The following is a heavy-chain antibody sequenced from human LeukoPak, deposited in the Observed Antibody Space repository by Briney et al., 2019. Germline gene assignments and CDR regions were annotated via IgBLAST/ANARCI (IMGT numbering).Heavy chain of an antibody. D-gene: IGHD2-15*01. V-gene: IGHV4-31*03. Sequence: SETLSLTCSVSGASISSDDRFWSWIRQLPGKGLEWIGYIHYSGSSYYSPSLRSRVGMSVDTSKNELSLRMTSVTAADTAVYFCARDAAASGGFYYKGFDPWGQGILVIVPS. CDR2: IHYSGSS. J-gene: IGHJ5*02. CDR3: ARDAAASGGFYYKGFDP. CDR1: GASISSDDRF.